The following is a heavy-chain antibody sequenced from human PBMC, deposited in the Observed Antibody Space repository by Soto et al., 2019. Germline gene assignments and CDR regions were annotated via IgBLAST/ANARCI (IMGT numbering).Heavy chain of an antibody. CDR2: ISFDGSSK. Sequence: QVQMVESGGGVVQPGRSLRLSCAASGFTFSSYVMHWVRQAPGKGLEWVAVISFDGSSKYYADSVKGRFTISRDNSKNTLYLQMNSLRAEDTAVYHCASRLEHTERSGYYPYRYFDLWGRGTLVTVSS. CDR3: ASRLEHTERSGYYPYRYFDL. CDR1: GFTFSSYV. D-gene: IGHD3-22*01. J-gene: IGHJ2*01. V-gene: IGHV3-30-3*01.